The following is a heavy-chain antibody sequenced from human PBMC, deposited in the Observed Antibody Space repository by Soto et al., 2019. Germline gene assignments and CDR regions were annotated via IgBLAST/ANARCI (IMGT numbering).Heavy chain of an antibody. CDR1: GGTFSSYA. CDR3: ATHTAVTPGNYYSGMDV. J-gene: IGHJ6*02. Sequence: QVQLVQSGAEVKKPGSSVKVSCKASGGTFSSYAISWVRQAPGQGLEWMGGLIPIFGTADYAQKFQGRVTITADESTSTAYMELSSLRSDDTAVYYCATHTAVTPGNYYSGMDVWGQGTTVTVSS. V-gene: IGHV1-69*12. CDR2: LIPIFGTA. D-gene: IGHD4-4*01.